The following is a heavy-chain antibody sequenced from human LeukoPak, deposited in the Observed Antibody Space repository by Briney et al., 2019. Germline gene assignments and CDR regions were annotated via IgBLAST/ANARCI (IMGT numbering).Heavy chain of an antibody. CDR3: ARGLWGDFWSGDYYYYYMDV. V-gene: IGHV1-2*02. D-gene: IGHD3-3*01. J-gene: IGHJ6*03. Sequence: GASVKVSCKASGYTFTGYYMHWVRQAPGQGLEWMGWINPNSGGTYYAQKFQGRVTMTSDTSISTAYMELSRLRSDNTAVYYCARGLWGDFWSGDYYYYYMDVWGEGTTVTVSS. CDR1: GYTFTGYY. CDR2: INPNSGGT.